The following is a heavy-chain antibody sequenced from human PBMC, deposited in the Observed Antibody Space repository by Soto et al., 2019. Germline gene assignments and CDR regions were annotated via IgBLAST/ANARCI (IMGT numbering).Heavy chain of an antibody. CDR3: ARGSPFFRGHDYVWGSYRLPYFDY. CDR1: GGSFSSYY. Sequence: SETLSLTCAVYGGSFSSYYWSWIRQPPGKGLEWIGEINHSGSTNYNPSLKSRVTISVDTSKNQFSLKLSSVTAADTAVYYCARGSPFFRGHDYVWGSYRLPYFDYWGQGTLVTVSS. D-gene: IGHD3-16*02. CDR2: INHSGST. V-gene: IGHV4-34*01. J-gene: IGHJ4*02.